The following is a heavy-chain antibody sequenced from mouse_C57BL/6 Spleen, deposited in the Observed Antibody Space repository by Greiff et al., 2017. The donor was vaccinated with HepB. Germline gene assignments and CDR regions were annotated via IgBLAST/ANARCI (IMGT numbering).Heavy chain of an antibody. CDR1: GYTFTSYW. D-gene: IGHD2-4*01. CDR3: ARRGIYYDYDAYYYAMDY. J-gene: IGHJ4*01. CDR2: INPSNGGT. Sequence: QVQLQQPGTELVKPGASVKLSCKASGYTFTSYWMHWVKQRPGQGLEWIGNINPSNGGTNYNEKFKSKATLTVDKSSSTAYMQLSSLTSEDSAVYYCARRGIYYDYDAYYYAMDYWGQGTSVTVSS. V-gene: IGHV1-53*01.